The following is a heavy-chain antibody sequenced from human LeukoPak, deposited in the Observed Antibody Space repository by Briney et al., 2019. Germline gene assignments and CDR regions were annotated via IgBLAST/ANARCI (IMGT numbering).Heavy chain of an antibody. J-gene: IGHJ4*02. D-gene: IGHD6-13*01. Sequence: SETLSLTCTVSGGSTSSSDYYWGWIRQPPGKDLEWIGSIYYSGSTYYSPSLKSRVTISVDTSKNQFSLKLTSLTAADTAVYYCASRTTAGTLDYWGQGTLLTVSS. CDR1: GGSTSSSDYY. V-gene: IGHV4-39*01. CDR3: ASRTTAGTLDY. CDR2: IYYSGST.